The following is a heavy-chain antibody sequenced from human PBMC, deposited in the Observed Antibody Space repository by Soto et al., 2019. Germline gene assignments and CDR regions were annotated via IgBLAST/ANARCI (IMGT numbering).Heavy chain of an antibody. D-gene: IGHD3-9*01. J-gene: IGHJ6*02. V-gene: IGHV3-66*01. CDR3: ARDRAYFDWLLSLDYYYGMDV. CDR1: GFTVSSNY. CDR2: IYSGGST. Sequence: PGGSLRLSCAASGFTVSSNYMSWVRQAPGKGLEWVSVIYSGGSTYYADSVKGRFTISRDNSKNTLYLQMNSLRAEDTAVYYCARDRAYFDWLLSLDYYYGMDVWGQGTTVTVSS.